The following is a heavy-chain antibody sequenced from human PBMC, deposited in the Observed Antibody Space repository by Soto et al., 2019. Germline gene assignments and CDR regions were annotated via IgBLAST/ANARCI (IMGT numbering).Heavy chain of an antibody. CDR3: ARGDATKIVVTTYYGMDV. D-gene: IGHD4-17*01. V-gene: IGHV1-69*12. J-gene: IGHJ6*02. CDR1: GGTLSNYG. CDR2: IIPVFGTA. Sequence: QVQLVQSGAEVKKPGSSVKVSCKGSGGTLSNYGISWVRQAPGQGLEWMGGIIPVFGTANYAQKFQGRVTITADESTTTVYMDVSSLRSDDTAVYYCARGDATKIVVTTYYGMDVWGQGTTVNVSS.